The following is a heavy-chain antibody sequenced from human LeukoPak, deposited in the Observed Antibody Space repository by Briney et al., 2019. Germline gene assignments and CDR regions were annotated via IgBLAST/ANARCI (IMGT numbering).Heavy chain of an antibody. V-gene: IGHV5-51*01. CDR3: ARLSTMIVVGYGMDV. D-gene: IGHD3-22*01. CDR2: IYPGDSDT. Sequence: GESLKISCKGSGYSFTSYWIGWVRQMPGKGLEWMGNIYPGDSDTRYSPSFQGQVTISADKSISTAYLQWSSLKASDTAMYYCARLSTMIVVGYGMDVWGQGTTVTVSS. J-gene: IGHJ6*02. CDR1: GYSFTSYW.